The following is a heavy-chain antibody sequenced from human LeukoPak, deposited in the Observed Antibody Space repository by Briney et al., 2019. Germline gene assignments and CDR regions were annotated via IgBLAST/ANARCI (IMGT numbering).Heavy chain of an antibody. V-gene: IGHV3-30*18. CDR1: GFTFSSYG. Sequence: PGGSLRLSCAASGFTFSSYGMHWVRQAPGKGLEWVAVISYDGSNKYYADSVKGRFTISRDNSKNTLYLQMNSLRAEDTAVYYCAKAPYPDDYGDLGVNWGRGTLVTVSS. J-gene: IGHJ4*02. CDR2: ISYDGSNK. D-gene: IGHD4-17*01. CDR3: AKAPYPDDYGDLGVN.